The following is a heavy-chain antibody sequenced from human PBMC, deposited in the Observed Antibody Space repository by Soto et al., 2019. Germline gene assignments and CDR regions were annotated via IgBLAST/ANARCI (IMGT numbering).Heavy chain of an antibody. Sequence: QVQLVQSGAEVKKPGASVKVSCKASGYTFTSYDINWVRQDTGQGLEWMGWMNPNSGNTGYAQKFQGRVTMTRNTSISTAYMELSRLRSEDTAVYYCARGLNVWFGADAFDIWGQGTMVTVSS. V-gene: IGHV1-8*01. CDR2: MNPNSGNT. CDR3: ARGLNVWFGADAFDI. J-gene: IGHJ3*02. CDR1: GYTFTSYD. D-gene: IGHD3-10*01.